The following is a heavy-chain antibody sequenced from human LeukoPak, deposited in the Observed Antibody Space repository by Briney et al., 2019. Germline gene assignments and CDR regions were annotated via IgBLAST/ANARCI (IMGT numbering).Heavy chain of an antibody. J-gene: IGHJ4*02. CDR2: TYYRSKWYN. D-gene: IGHD3-9*01. CDR3: AREEREYDILTGYYPY. Sequence: SQTLSLTCAISGDSVSINSAAWNWIRQSPSRGLEWLGRTYYRSKWYNDYAVSVKSRMTINPDTSKNQFSLQLNSVTPEDTAVYYCAREEREYDILTGYYPYWGQGTLVTVSS. V-gene: IGHV6-1*01. CDR1: GDSVSINSAA.